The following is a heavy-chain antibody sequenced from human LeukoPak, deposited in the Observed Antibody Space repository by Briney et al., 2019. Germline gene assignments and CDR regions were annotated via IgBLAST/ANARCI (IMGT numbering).Heavy chain of an antibody. J-gene: IGHJ4*02. CDR1: GFTFRSYG. CDR2: ISYDGSDK. D-gene: IGHD3-10*01. Sequence: PGGSLRLSCAASGFTFRSYGMHWVRQAPGKGLEWVSVISYDGSDKNYADSVKGRFTISRDNSKNTLYLQMNSLRAEDTAVYYCAKDTLTPLLLWFGELSSPGDYWGQGTLVTVSS. CDR3: AKDTLTPLLLWFGELSSPGDY. V-gene: IGHV3-30*18.